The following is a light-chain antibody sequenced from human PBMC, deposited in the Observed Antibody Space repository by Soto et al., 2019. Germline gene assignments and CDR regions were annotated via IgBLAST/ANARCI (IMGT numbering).Light chain of an antibody. J-gene: IGLJ3*02. CDR2: EVS. Sequence: QSVLTQPASVSGSPGQSITISCTGTSSDMGAYNYVSWYQQHPGKAPKLMIFEVSNRPSGISNRFSGSKSGNTASLTISGLQAEDEADYYCSSYTSSSTPWVFGGGTKLTV. CDR3: SSYTSSSTPWV. V-gene: IGLV2-14*01. CDR1: SSDMGAYNY.